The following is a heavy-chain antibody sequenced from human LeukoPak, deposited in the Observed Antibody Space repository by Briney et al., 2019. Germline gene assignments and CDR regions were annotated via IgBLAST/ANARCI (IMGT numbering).Heavy chain of an antibody. CDR1: GFTLSRHW. Sequence: GGSLRLSCTASGFTLSRHWMHWVRQEPGKGLVWVSRIDSDGSDTNYADSVKGRFTISRDNAKNTLYLQMNSLRAEDSAAYYCARGLSGEYSYGYSDYWGQGNVVTVSS. CDR3: ARGLSGEYSYGYSDY. D-gene: IGHD5-18*01. CDR2: IDSDGSDT. J-gene: IGHJ4*02. V-gene: IGHV3-74*01.